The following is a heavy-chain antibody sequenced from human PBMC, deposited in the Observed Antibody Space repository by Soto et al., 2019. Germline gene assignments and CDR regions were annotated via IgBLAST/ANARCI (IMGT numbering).Heavy chain of an antibody. V-gene: IGHV3-23*01. Sequence: GSLRLSCAASGFTFSSYAMSWVRQAPGKGLEWVSAISGSGGSTYYADSVKGRFTISRDNSKNTLYLQMNSLRAEDTAVYYCAKAPAKDIVVVPAGNWFDPWGQGTLVTVSS. CDR1: GFTFSSYA. CDR2: ISGSGGST. J-gene: IGHJ5*02. D-gene: IGHD2-2*01. CDR3: AKAPAKDIVVVPAGNWFDP.